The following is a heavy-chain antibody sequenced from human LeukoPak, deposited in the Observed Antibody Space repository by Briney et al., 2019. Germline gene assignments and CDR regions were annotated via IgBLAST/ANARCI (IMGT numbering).Heavy chain of an antibody. Sequence: TGGSLRLSGAASGFTVSSNCMSWVRQAPGKRLEWVSVIYSGGSTYYADSVKGRFTISRDNSKNTLYLQMNSLRAEDTAVYYCARGVSLVESTDYWGQGTLVTVSS. D-gene: IGHD2-2*01. CDR3: ARGVSLVESTDY. CDR1: GFTVSSNC. J-gene: IGHJ4*02. V-gene: IGHV3-66*01. CDR2: IYSGGST.